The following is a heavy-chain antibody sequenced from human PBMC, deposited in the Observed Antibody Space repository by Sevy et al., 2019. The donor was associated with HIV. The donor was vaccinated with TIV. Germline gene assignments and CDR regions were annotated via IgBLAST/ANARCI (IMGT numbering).Heavy chain of an antibody. V-gene: IGHV1-69*05. CDR3: ASLHSSGWYYFDY. CDR1: GGTFSSYA. Sequence: ASVKVSCKASGGTFSSYAISWVRQAPGQGLEWMGGIIPIFGTANYAQKFQGRVTITTDKSTSTAYMELSSLRSEDTAVYYCASLHSSGWYYFDYWGQGTLVTVSS. J-gene: IGHJ4*02. D-gene: IGHD6-19*01. CDR2: IIPIFGTA.